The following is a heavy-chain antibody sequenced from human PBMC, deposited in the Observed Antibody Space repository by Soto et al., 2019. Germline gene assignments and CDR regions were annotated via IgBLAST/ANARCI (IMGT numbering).Heavy chain of an antibody. D-gene: IGHD2-2*01. V-gene: IGHV4-39*01. Sequence: QLQLQESGPGLVKPSETLSLTCTVSGGSISSSSYYWGWIRQPPGKGLEWIGSIYYSGSTYYNPSLKSRVTLSVDTSKNQFSLKLSSVTAADTAVYYCARHASCYVSDICWFDPWGQGTLVTVSS. CDR3: ARHASCYVSDICWFDP. CDR2: IYYSGST. CDR1: GGSISSSSYY. J-gene: IGHJ5*02.